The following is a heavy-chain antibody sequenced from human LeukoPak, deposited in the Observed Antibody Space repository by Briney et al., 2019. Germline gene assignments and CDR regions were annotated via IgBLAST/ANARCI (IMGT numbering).Heavy chain of an antibody. D-gene: IGHD5-18*01. Sequence: SETLSLTCTVSGGSISGSSYHWGWIRQPPGKGLEWIVSINYSWHTYYNPSLESRVTISVDSSKNQFSLKVTSVTAADTALYYCAPTYSYTRGGYDYWGPGTLVTVSS. V-gene: IGHV4-39*01. J-gene: IGHJ4*02. CDR1: GGSISGSSYH. CDR2: INYSWHT. CDR3: APTYSYTRGGYDY.